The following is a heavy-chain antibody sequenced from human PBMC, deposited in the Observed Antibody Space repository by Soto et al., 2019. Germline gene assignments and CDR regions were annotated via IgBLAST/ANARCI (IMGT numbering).Heavy chain of an antibody. CDR1: GDTFSSYA. D-gene: IGHD3-9*01. V-gene: IGHV1-69*06. Sequence: EASVKVSFKASGDTFSSYAMSWLRQAPGQGLEWMGGIIPIFGTANYAQKFQGRVTITADKSTSTAYMELSSLRSEDTAVYYCARANDILTGPDQSWGQGNHVTVS. CDR2: IIPIFGTA. CDR3: ARANDILTGPDQS. J-gene: IGHJ5*02.